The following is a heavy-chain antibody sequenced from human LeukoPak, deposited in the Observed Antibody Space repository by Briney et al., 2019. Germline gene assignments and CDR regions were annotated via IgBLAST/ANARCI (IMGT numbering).Heavy chain of an antibody. CDR1: GYTFTGYF. V-gene: IGHV1-2*02. CDR2: INPNSGGT. Sequence: ASVKVSCKASGYTFTGYFMHWVRQAPGQGLEWMGWINPNSGGTNYAQKFQGRVTMTRDTSISTAYMELSRLRSDDTAVYYCARGVVVAATDRNYYYYYMDVWGKGTTVTVSS. D-gene: IGHD2-15*01. J-gene: IGHJ6*03. CDR3: ARGVVVAATDRNYYYYYMDV.